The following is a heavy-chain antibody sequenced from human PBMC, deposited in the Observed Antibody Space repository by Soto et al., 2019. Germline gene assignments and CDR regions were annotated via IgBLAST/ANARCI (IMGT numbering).Heavy chain of an antibody. J-gene: IGHJ4*02. V-gene: IGHV2-5*02. CDR2: IYWDDDK. D-gene: IGHD1-1*01. Sequence: QITLKESGPTRVKPTQTLTLTCTFSGFSLSTNGVGVGWIRQPPGKALERLALIYWDDDKRYSPSLKSRLTITKDNSKNQVVLTMTNMDPVDTATYYCAHRAGLQGNWNGGYFDFWGQGALVTVSS. CDR3: AHRAGLQGNWNGGYFDF. CDR1: GFSLSTNGVG.